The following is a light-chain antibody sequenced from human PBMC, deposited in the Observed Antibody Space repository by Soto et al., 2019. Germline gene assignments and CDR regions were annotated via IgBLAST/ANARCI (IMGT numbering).Light chain of an antibody. Sequence: QSVLTQPPSASGTPGQRVTISCSGSSSNIGSNYVYWYQQLPGTAPKLLIYKNNQRPSGVPDRFSGSKSGTSASLAISGLRYEDEADYYCATWDDSLSGRWVVGGGTKLTVL. J-gene: IGLJ3*02. CDR3: ATWDDSLSGRWV. CDR1: SSNIGSNY. V-gene: IGLV1-47*01. CDR2: KNN.